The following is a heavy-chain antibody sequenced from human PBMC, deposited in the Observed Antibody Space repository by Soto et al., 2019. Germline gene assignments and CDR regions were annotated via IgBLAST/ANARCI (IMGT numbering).Heavy chain of an antibody. V-gene: IGHV5-51*01. J-gene: IGHJ3*02. D-gene: IGHD5-12*01. Sequence: GESLKISCKGSGYSFTSYWIGWVRQMPGKGLEWMWIIYPGDSDTRYSPSFQGQVTISADKSISTAYLQWSSLKASDTAMYYCARIRSGYGDAFDIWGQGTMVTVSS. CDR3: ARIRSGYGDAFDI. CDR1: GYSFTSYW. CDR2: IYPGDSDT.